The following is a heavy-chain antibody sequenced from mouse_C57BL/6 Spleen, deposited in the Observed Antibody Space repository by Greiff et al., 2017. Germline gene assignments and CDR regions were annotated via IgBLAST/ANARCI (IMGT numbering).Heavy chain of an antibody. J-gene: IGHJ3*01. D-gene: IGHD2-14*01. Sequence: QVQLQQSGAELVRPGASVKLSCKASGYTFTDYYINWVKQRPGQGLEWIARIYPGSGNTYYNEKFKGKATLTAEKSSSTAYMQLSSLTSEDSAVYVCAREEGGTAWFAYWGQGTLVTVSA. V-gene: IGHV1-76*01. CDR3: AREEGGTAWFAY. CDR1: GYTFTDYY. CDR2: IYPGSGNT.